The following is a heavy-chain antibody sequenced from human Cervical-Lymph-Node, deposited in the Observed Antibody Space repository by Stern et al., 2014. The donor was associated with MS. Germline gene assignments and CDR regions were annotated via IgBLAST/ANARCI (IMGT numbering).Heavy chain of an antibody. V-gene: IGHV3-30*03. CDR3: ARVLSAYDSYYYGMDV. J-gene: IGHJ6*02. D-gene: IGHD5-12*01. CDR1: GFTFSRFA. CDR2: VSYDGDFQ. Sequence: MQLVESGGGVVQPERSLRLSCAASGFTFSRFAMHWVRQAPGKGLEWVAAVSYDGDFQYYADSVKGRFTISRDNSKNTVYLQMSGLRGEDTAVFYCARVLSAYDSYYYGMDVWGQGTTVTVSS.